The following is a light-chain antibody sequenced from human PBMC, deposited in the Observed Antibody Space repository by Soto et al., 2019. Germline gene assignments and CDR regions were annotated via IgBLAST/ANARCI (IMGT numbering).Light chain of an antibody. J-gene: IGKJ3*01. CDR2: AAS. CDR1: QGISSY. Sequence: DIQLTQSPSFLSASVGDRVTITCRASQGISSYLAWYQQKPGKAPKLLIYAASTLQSGVPSRFSGSGSGTEFILTINSLQPEHFASYYCQQPENTFGPGTKADFK. V-gene: IGKV1-9*01. CDR3: QQPENT.